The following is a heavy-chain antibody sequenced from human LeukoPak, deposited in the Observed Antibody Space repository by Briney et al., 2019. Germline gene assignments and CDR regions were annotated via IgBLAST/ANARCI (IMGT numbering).Heavy chain of an antibody. CDR2: IYSGGST. CDR3: AKDIGDGYNAFDY. CDR1: GFTVSSNY. D-gene: IGHD5-24*01. V-gene: IGHV3-66*02. J-gene: IGHJ4*02. Sequence: GGSLRLSCAASGFTVSSNYLSWVRQAPGKGLEWVSVIYSGGSTYHADSVKGRVSISRDNSKNTLYLQMNSLRAEDTAVYYCAKDIGDGYNAFDYWGQGTLVTVSS.